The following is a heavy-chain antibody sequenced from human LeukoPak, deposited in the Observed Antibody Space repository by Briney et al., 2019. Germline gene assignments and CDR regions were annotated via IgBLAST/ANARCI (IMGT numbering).Heavy chain of an antibody. D-gene: IGHD2-15*01. CDR2: INSDGSST. J-gene: IGHJ4*02. CDR1: GSTFSSYW. V-gene: IGHV3-74*01. Sequence: GGSLRLSCAASGSTFSSYWMHWVRQAPGKGLVWVSRINSDGSSTSYADSVKGRFTISRDNSKNTLYLQMNSLRAEDTAVYYCAKARYCSGGSCYFDYWGQGTLVTVSS. CDR3: AKARYCSGGSCYFDY.